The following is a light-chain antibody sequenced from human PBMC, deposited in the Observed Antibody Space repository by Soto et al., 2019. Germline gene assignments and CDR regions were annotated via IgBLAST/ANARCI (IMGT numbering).Light chain of an antibody. J-gene: IGKJ4*01. Sequence: DIQMTQSPSSLSASVGDRVTITCRASQSISSYVNWYQQKPGKAPKHLIYAASSLQSGVPSRFSGSGSGTDFTLTISSLQPEDFATYYCQQSYSTPRTFGGGTKVDIK. CDR3: QQSYSTPRT. V-gene: IGKV1-39*01. CDR1: QSISSY. CDR2: AAS.